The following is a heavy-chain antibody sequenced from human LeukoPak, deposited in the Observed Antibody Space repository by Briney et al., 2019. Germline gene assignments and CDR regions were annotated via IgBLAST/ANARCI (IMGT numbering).Heavy chain of an antibody. Sequence: SETLSLTCAVSGYSITSGYYWGWIRQPPGKGLEWIGTIYHSGSTYYNLSLKSRVTISVDTSKNQFSLELSSVTAADTALYYCARQWIQLERDAFDIWGQGTMVTVSS. CDR2: IYHSGST. D-gene: IGHD1-1*01. V-gene: IGHV4-38-2*01. J-gene: IGHJ3*02. CDR1: GYSITSGYY. CDR3: ARQWIQLERDAFDI.